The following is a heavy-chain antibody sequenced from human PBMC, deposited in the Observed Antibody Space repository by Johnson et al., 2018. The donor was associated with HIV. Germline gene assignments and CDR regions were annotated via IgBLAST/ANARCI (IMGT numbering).Heavy chain of an antibody. CDR2: IKQDGSEK. CDR3: AKCIWGSSLIDAFDI. Sequence: QVQLVESGGGVVQPGRSLRLSCAASGFTFSSYAMHWVRQAPGKGLEWVANIKQDGSEKYYADSVKGRFIISRDNSKNTLLLQMNSLRAEDTAVYYCAKCIWGSSLIDAFDIWGQGTRVTVSS. D-gene: IGHD6-13*01. CDR1: GFTFSSYA. J-gene: IGHJ3*02. V-gene: IGHV3-33*06.